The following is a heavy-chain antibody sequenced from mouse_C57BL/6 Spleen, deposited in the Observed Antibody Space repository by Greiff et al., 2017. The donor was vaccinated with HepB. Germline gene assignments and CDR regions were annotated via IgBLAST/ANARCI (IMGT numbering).Heavy chain of an antibody. Sequence: QVQLKESGAELARPGASVKMSCKASGYTFTSYTMHWVNQRPGQGLEWIGYINPSSGYTKYNQKFKDKATLTADKSSSTAYMQLSSLTSEDSAVYYCARSRDYGSSDAMDYWGQGTSVTVSS. CDR1: GYTFTSYT. CDR2: INPSSGYT. D-gene: IGHD1-1*01. J-gene: IGHJ4*01. CDR3: ARSRDYGSSDAMDY. V-gene: IGHV1-4*01.